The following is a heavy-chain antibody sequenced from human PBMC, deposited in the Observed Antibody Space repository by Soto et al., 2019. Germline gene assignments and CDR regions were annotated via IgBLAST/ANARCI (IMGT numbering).Heavy chain of an antibody. D-gene: IGHD2-8*01. CDR1: GGSVSSGGYY. V-gene: IGHV4-31*03. Sequence: TLSLTCPVSGGSVSSGGYYWSWIRQHPGTGLEWIGYIYYSWTTYFNLSLKSRASISLDTSKNEFSLKLTSVTAADTAVYYCARRALPQCINGVCYKDGFWDYWGQGALVTVYS. CDR3: ARRALPQCINGVCYKDGFWDY. CDR2: IYYSWTT. J-gene: IGHJ4*02.